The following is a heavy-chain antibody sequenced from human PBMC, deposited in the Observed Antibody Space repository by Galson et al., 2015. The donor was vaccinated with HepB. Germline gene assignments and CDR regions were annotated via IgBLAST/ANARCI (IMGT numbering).Heavy chain of an antibody. D-gene: IGHD6-19*01. CDR2: IRGGAGDT. Sequence: SLRLSCAASGFSFSTYAMSWVRQAPGKGLEWVSAIRGGAGDTFYANSVKGRFTISRDNSKNTVYLQVNSLRSEDTALYYCAKTNPDVYTSGWYGVNDYWGQGTLVTVSS. J-gene: IGHJ4*02. CDR3: AKTNPDVYTSGWYGVNDY. V-gene: IGHV3-23*01. CDR1: GFSFSTYA.